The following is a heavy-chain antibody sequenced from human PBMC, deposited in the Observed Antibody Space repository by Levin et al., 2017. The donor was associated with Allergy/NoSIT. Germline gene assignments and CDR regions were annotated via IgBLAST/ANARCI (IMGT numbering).Heavy chain of an antibody. CDR2: INPNSGGT. J-gene: IGHJ3*02. V-gene: IGHV1-2*02. D-gene: IGHD4-17*01. Sequence: ASVKVSCKASGYTFTGYYMHWVRQAPGQGLEWMGWINPNSGGTNYAQKFQGRVTMTRDTSISTAYMELSRLRSDDTAVYYCARDTFDYGDYGGDAFDIWGQGTMVTVSS. CDR1: GYTFTGYY. CDR3: ARDTFDYGDYGGDAFDI.